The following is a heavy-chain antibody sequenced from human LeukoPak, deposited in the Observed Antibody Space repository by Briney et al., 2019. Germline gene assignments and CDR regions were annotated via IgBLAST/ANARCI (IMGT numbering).Heavy chain of an antibody. D-gene: IGHD3-22*01. CDR3: SVMHRYYDGSGYWVQ. V-gene: IGHV3-7*03. CDR2: IKQAGSEK. Sequence: PGGSLRLSCAASGFTFKNYWMTWVRQVPGKGLEWVANIKQAGSEKFYVDSVKGRFTISRDNPRNTLYMEMNSLRAEDTAVYYCSVMHRYYDGSGYWVQWGQGTLVTVSS. J-gene: IGHJ4*02. CDR1: GFTFKNYW.